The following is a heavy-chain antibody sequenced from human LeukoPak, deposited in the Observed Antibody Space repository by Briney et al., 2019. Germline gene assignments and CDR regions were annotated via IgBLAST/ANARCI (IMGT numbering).Heavy chain of an antibody. D-gene: IGHD6-13*01. CDR1: GFTFSDHN. Sequence: GGSLRLSCAASGFTFSDHNMDWVRQAPGKGLEWVSAISGSGGSTYYADSVKGRFTISRDNSRNTLYLQMNSLRAEDTAVYYCAKHYSSLTDFDYWGQGTLVTVSS. V-gene: IGHV3-23*01. J-gene: IGHJ4*02. CDR3: AKHYSSLTDFDY. CDR2: ISGSGGST.